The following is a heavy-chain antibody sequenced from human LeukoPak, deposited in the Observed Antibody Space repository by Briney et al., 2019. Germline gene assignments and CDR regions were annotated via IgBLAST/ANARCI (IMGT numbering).Heavy chain of an antibody. J-gene: IGHJ4*02. Sequence: GASVKVSCKASGGTFSSYAISWVRQAPGQGLEWMGIINPSGGSTSYAQKFQGRVTMTRDTSTSTVYMELSSLRSEDTAVYYCARGSFRDGYNYGYRGQGTLVTVSS. V-gene: IGHV1-46*01. CDR3: ARGSFRDGYNYGY. CDR1: GGTFSSYA. D-gene: IGHD5-24*01. CDR2: INPSGGST.